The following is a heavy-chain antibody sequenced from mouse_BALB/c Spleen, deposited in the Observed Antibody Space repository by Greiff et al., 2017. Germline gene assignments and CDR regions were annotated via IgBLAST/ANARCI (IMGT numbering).Heavy chain of an antibody. CDR2: ILPGSGST. Sequence: QVQLQQSGAELMKPGASVKISCKATGYTFSSYWIEWVKQRPGHGLEWIGEILPGSGSTNYNEKFKGKATFTADTSSNTAYMQLSSLTSEDSAVYYCARVGGFGNSSFDYWGQGTTLTVSS. CDR1: GYTFSSYW. CDR3: ARVGGFGNSSFDY. V-gene: IGHV1-9*01. D-gene: IGHD2-1*01. J-gene: IGHJ2*01.